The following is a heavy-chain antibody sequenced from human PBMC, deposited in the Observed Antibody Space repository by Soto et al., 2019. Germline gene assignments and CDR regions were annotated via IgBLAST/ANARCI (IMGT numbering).Heavy chain of an antibody. CDR2: ISYDGISK. Sequence: GGSLRLSCAASGFTFSRFSKHWVRQAPGKGLEWVAFISYDGISKYYADSVKGRFAISRDNSKNTLYLQMYSLRPEDTAVYYSVREGTMAPPGFDQWGQGSMVTVYS. CDR3: VREGTMAPPGFDQ. V-gene: IGHV3-30*09. J-gene: IGHJ4*03. D-gene: IGHD3-10*01. CDR1: GFTFSRFS.